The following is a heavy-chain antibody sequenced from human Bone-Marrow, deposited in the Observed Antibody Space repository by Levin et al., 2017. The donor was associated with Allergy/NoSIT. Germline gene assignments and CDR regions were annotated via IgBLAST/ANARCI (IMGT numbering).Heavy chain of an antibody. CDR3: ARDYHSIDY. D-gene: IGHD3-22*01. Sequence: HAGGSLRLSCAASGFTFNSHWMHWVRQVPGKGLVWVSRISDDGSSTTYADSVKGRFTVSRDNAKNTLYLQMNSLRAEDTAMYYCARDYHSIDYWGQGTLVTVSS. J-gene: IGHJ4*02. CDR2: ISDDGSST. CDR1: GFTFNSHW. V-gene: IGHV3-74*01.